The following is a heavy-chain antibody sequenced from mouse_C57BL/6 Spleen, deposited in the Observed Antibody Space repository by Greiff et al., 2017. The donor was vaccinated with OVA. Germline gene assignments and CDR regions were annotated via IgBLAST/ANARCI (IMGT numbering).Heavy chain of an antibody. Sequence: EVKLMESGGGLVKPGGSLKLSCAASGFTFSSYAMSWVRQTPEKRLEWVATISDGGSYTYYPDNVKGRFTISRDNAKTNLYLQMSHLKSEDTAMYYCARDGGSDYWGQGTTLTVSS. D-gene: IGHD3-1*01. V-gene: IGHV5-4*01. CDR3: ARDGGSDY. J-gene: IGHJ2*01. CDR2: ISDGGSYT. CDR1: GFTFSSYA.